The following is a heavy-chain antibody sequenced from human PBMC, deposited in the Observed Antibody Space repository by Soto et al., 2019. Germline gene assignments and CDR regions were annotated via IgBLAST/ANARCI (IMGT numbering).Heavy chain of an antibody. D-gene: IGHD3-10*01. CDR3: ARNEYYASGSYS. CDR2: IYYSGSS. Sequence: PSETLSLTCTVSGGSISSINDYWGWIRQPPGKGLEWIGSIYYSGSSYYNPSLKSRVTISVDTSKNQFSLKLNSVTAADTAGYYCARNEYYASGSYSWGQGTLVTVS. J-gene: IGHJ5*02. V-gene: IGHV4-39*01. CDR1: GGSISSINDY.